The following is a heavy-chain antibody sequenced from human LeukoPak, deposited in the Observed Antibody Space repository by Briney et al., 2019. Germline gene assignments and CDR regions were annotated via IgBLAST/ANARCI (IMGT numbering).Heavy chain of an antibody. Sequence: GGSPRLSCAASGFTFSSYSMNWVRQAPGKGLEWVSYISSSSSTIYYADSVKGRFTISRDNAKNSLYLQMNSLRAEDTAVYYCARGSSGWKIDYWGQGTLVTVSS. J-gene: IGHJ4*02. D-gene: IGHD6-19*01. V-gene: IGHV3-48*01. CDR1: GFTFSSYS. CDR2: ISSSSSTI. CDR3: ARGSSGWKIDY.